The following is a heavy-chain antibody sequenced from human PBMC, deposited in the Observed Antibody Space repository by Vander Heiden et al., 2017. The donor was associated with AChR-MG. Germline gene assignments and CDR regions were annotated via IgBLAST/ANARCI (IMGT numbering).Heavy chain of an antibody. V-gene: IGHV2-5*01. CDR2: SYWNDDK. CDR3: AHSSFVIAQNDYYDFWSGYYTAGEDYFDY. Sequence: QITLKESGPTLEKPTQTLTPTCTFSGFSLSTSGVGVGWIRQPPGKALAWLALSYWNDDKRYGPSLKSRLTITKDTSKNQVVLTMTNMDPVDTATYYCAHSSFVIAQNDYYDFWSGYYTAGEDYFDYWGQGTLVTVSS. J-gene: IGHJ4*02. CDR1: GFSLSTSGVG. D-gene: IGHD3-3*01.